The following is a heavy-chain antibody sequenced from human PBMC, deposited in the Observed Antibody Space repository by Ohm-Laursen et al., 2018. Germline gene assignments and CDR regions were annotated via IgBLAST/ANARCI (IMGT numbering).Heavy chain of an antibody. Sequence: SETLSLTCTVSGGSISIYYWNWIRQSPGKGLEWIGNIHYSGSTNYNPSLKGRLTISVDTSMNQFSLKLSSLRSEDTAVYYCARMGPQQPHWYFDLWGRGTLVTVSS. CDR3: ARMGPQQPHWYFDL. J-gene: IGHJ2*01. V-gene: IGHV4-59*01. CDR2: IHYSGST. CDR1: GGSISIYY. D-gene: IGHD1/OR15-1a*01.